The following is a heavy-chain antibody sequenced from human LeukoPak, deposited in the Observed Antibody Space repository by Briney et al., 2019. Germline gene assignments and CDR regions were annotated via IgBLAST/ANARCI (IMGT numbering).Heavy chain of an antibody. V-gene: IGHV3-74*01. CDR1: GFTFSSYW. D-gene: IGHD2-21*02. CDR2: INSDGSST. Sequence: GGSLRLSCAASGFTFSSYWMHWVRQAPGKGLVWVSRINSDGSSTSYADSVKGRFTVSRDNAKNTVYLQMNSLRAEDTAVYYCARSGATAIRYEWFDPWGQGTLVTVSS. J-gene: IGHJ5*02. CDR3: ARSGATAIRYEWFDP.